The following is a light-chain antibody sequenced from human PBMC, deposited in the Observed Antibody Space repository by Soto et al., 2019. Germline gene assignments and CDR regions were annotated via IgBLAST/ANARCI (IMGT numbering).Light chain of an antibody. Sequence: EIVLTQSPATLSLSPGERATLSCRASQSVSTYLAWFQHKPGQAPRLLIYDASSRATGIPARFSGSGSGTDFTLTISSLEPEDFALYYCQQRSNWPITFGQGTRLEIK. J-gene: IGKJ5*01. V-gene: IGKV3-11*01. CDR3: QQRSNWPIT. CDR1: QSVSTY. CDR2: DAS.